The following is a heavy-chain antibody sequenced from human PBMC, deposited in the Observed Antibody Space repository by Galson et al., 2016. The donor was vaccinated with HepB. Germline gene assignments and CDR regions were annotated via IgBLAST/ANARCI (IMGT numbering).Heavy chain of an antibody. CDR3: VKEMSDVLAFLEGRQSGDLGAFNI. J-gene: IGHJ3*02. CDR2: ISTNSGRK. D-gene: IGHD3-3*02. CDR1: GFTFGDYA. V-gene: IGHV3-9*01. Sequence: SLRLSCAASGFTFGDYAMHWVRQGPGKGLEWVSGISTNSGRKAYADSVKGRFTISRANAKNSLYLQMNSLRKEDTALYYCVKEMSDVLAFLEGRQSGDLGAFNIWGQGTVVTVSS.